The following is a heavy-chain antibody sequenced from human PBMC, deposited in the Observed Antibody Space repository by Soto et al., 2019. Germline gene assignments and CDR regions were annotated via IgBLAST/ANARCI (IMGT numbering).Heavy chain of an antibody. J-gene: IGHJ4*02. CDR2: GSYSGTT. CDR1: GVSVNSGSFY. V-gene: IGHV4-61*01. CDR3: ARGATVTQYDY. D-gene: IGHD4-17*01. Sequence: QVQLRESGPGLVKPSETLSLTCTVSGVSVNSGSFYWAWIRQPPGKGLEWIGFGSYSGTTNYKPSLKRRVTISVDTSRSQISLKVTSLTAADTAVYYCARGATVTQYDYWGQGTLVTVSS.